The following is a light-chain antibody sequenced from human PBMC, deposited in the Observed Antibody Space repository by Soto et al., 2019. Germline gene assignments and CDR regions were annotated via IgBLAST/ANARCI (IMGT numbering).Light chain of an antibody. CDR2: GAS. J-gene: IGKJ4*01. CDR3: QPYNNWPLT. CDR1: QSVTSNY. V-gene: IGKV3-20*01. Sequence: DIVLTQSPGTLSLSPGEKATLSCRASQSVTSNYLAWYQQKPGQAPRLLINGASSRATGIPDRFSGSGSGTEFTLTINSLQSEDFAIYYCQPYNNWPLTFGGGTKVESK.